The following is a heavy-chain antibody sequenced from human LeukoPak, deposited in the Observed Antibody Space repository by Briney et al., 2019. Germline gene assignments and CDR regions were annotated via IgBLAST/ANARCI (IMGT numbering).Heavy chain of an antibody. CDR1: GFTFSSYG. V-gene: IGHV3-33*01. D-gene: IGHD6-6*01. Sequence: GGSLRLSCAASGFTFSSYGMNWVRQAPGKGLEWVAIIWSDGSNEYYADSVKGRFTISRDNSKNMFYLQMNSLRAEDTAVYYCARDASSSSGLADYWGQGTLVTASS. CDR2: IWSDGSNE. J-gene: IGHJ4*02. CDR3: ARDASSSSGLADY.